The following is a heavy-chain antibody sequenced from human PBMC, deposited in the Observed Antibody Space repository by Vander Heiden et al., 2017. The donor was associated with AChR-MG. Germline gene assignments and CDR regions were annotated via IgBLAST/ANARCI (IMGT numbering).Heavy chain of an antibody. CDR1: GYTFTSYY. CDR3: ARDVLLSRGWYGGGFDP. D-gene: IGHD6-19*01. CDR2: INPNGGRT. Sequence: QVQLVQSGAEVKKPGASMKVSCKASGYTFTSYYIHWVRQAPGQGLEWMGIINPNGGRTTYAQKFQGRVTMTRDTSTSTVYMELSSLTSEDTAVYYCARDVLLSRGWYGGGFDPWGQGTLGTVSS. J-gene: IGHJ5*02. V-gene: IGHV1-46*03.